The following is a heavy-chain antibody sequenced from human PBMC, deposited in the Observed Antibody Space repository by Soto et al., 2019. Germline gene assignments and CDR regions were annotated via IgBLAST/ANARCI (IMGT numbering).Heavy chain of an antibody. CDR1: GYTFTCYG. CDR3: ARDREPIAYCGGDCYNPYYFDY. CDR2: ISAYNGST. J-gene: IGHJ4*02. D-gene: IGHD2-21*02. V-gene: IGHV1-18*01. Sequence: ASVKVSCKASGYTFTCYGICWVRHAPGQGLEWMGWISAYNGSTSYAQKFQGRVTMTRDTSTSTVYMELSSLRSEDTAVYYCARDREPIAYCGGDCYNPYYFDYWGQGTLVTVSS.